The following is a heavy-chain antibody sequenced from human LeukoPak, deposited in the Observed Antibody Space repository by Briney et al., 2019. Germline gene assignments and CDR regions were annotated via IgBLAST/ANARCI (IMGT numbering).Heavy chain of an antibody. CDR3: ASADYLLIDY. Sequence: PSETLSLTCTVSGGSISSYYWSWIRQLPGKGLEWIGSIYYSGSTYYNPSLKSRVTISVDTSKNQFSLKLSSVTAADTAVYYCASADYLLIDYWGQGTLVTVSS. V-gene: IGHV4-59*12. CDR1: GGSISSYY. CDR2: IYYSGST. J-gene: IGHJ4*02. D-gene: IGHD5-12*01.